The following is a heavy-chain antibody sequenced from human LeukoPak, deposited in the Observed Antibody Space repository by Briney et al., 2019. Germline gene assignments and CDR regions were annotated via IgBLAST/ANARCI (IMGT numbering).Heavy chain of an antibody. V-gene: IGHV1-2*02. Sequence: ASMKVSCKASGYTFTGCYMHWVRQAPGQGLEWMGWINPNSGGTTYAQSFQGRVTLTRDTSISTAYMELSSLRSDDTAVYYCARDRVGSGWPRPYYFENWGQGTLVTVSS. CDR1: GYTFTGCY. CDR2: INPNSGGT. D-gene: IGHD6-19*01. CDR3: ARDRVGSGWPRPYYFEN. J-gene: IGHJ4*02.